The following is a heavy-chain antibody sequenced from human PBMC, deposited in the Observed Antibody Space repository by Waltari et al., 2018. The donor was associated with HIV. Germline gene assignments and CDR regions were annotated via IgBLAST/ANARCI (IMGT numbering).Heavy chain of an antibody. Sequence: EVQLVESGGGLVQSGGSLRLSCAVSGLSLSGYWMSWVRQAPGRGLEWVANVKEDGSEKYDVYSVKGRFTISRDNAKNSLYLQMNSLRAEDTAMYYCARARYCSSISCSYFDDWGQGTLVTVSS. V-gene: IGHV3-7*01. CDR3: ARARYCSSISCSYFDD. J-gene: IGHJ4*02. D-gene: IGHD2-2*01. CDR2: VKEDGSEK. CDR1: GLSLSGYW.